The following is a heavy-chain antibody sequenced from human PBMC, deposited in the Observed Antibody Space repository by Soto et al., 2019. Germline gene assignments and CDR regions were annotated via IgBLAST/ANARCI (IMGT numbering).Heavy chain of an antibody. CDR1: GYTFTSYG. D-gene: IGHD3-9*01. CDR3: ARYAHVMRILTGYYNVIGNDAFDI. V-gene: IGHV1-18*01. Sequence: QVQLVQSGAEVKKPGASVKVSCKASGYTFTSYGISWVRQAPGQGLEWMGGISAYNGNTNYAQKLQGRVTMTTDTSTSTAYMELRSLRSDDTAVYYCARYAHVMRILTGYYNVIGNDAFDIWGQGTMVTVSS. J-gene: IGHJ3*02. CDR2: ISAYNGNT.